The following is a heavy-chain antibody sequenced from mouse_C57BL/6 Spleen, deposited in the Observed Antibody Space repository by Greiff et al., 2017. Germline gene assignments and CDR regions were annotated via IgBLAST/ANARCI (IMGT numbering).Heavy chain of an antibody. CDR1: GFTFSSYA. Sequence: EVQVVESGGGLVKPGGSLKLSCAASGFTFSSYAMSWVRQTPEKRLEWVATISDGGSYTYYPDNVKGRFTISRDNAKNNLYLQMSHLKSEDTAMYYCARDYPDGYFDVWGTGTTVTVSS. CDR2: ISDGGSYT. J-gene: IGHJ1*03. V-gene: IGHV5-4*01. CDR3: ARDYPDGYFDV.